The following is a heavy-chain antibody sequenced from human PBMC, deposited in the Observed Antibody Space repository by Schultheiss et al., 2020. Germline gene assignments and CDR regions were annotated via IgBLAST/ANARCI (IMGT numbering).Heavy chain of an antibody. J-gene: IGHJ4*02. D-gene: IGHD5-24*01. CDR3: ARGPTSAIERADN. CDR2: IYTSGST. V-gene: IGHV4-61*02. Sequence: SETLSLTCTVSGGSISSGSYYWSWIRQPAGKGLEWIGRIYTSGSTNYNPSLKSRVTISVDTSKNQFSLKLNSVTAADTAVYYCARGPTSAIERADNWGQGTLVNGYS. CDR1: GGSISSGSYY.